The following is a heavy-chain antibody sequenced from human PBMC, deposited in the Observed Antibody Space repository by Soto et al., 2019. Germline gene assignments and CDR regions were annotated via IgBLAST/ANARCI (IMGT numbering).Heavy chain of an antibody. D-gene: IGHD3-3*01. Sequence: SETLSLTCTVSGGSISSYYWSCIRQPPGKGLEWIGYIYYSGSTNYNPSLKSRVTISVDTSKNQFSLKLSSVTAADTAVYYCARGLRSTILGVASFDYWGQGNLVTVS. CDR3: ARGLRSTILGVASFDY. V-gene: IGHV4-59*01. J-gene: IGHJ4*02. CDR2: IYYSGST. CDR1: GGSISSYY.